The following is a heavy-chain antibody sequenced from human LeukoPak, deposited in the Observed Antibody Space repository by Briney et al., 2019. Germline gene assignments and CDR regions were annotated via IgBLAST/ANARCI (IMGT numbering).Heavy chain of an antibody. CDR1: GDSMTRGGYY. CDR2: IYHSGTT. V-gene: IGHV4-31*03. Sequence: SHTLSLTCTVSGDSMTRGGYYWSWVRQPPAKGLEWIWFIYHSGTTFYNPSLEGRAAISVDTSQNQFSLKLTSVTAADTAVYYCARAVDYRNYFDYWGQGTLVTVSS. CDR3: ARAVDYRNYFDY. D-gene: IGHD4-11*01. J-gene: IGHJ4*02.